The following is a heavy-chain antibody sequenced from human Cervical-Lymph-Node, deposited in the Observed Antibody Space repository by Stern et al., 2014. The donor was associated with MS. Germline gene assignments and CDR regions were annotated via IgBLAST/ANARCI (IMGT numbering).Heavy chain of an antibody. CDR1: GFSFANYW. D-gene: IGHD3-3*01. J-gene: IGHJ3*01. Sequence: EVQLVQSGPEVKKPGESLKISCKGSGFSFANYWIGWVRQMPGKGLEWMGIIFPGDSQTKYSPSFQGQVTISVDKSMSTAYLQWNSLKTSDTAMYYCARPFLEWSSSDPFDLWGQGTKVTVSS. V-gene: IGHV5-51*01. CDR3: ARPFLEWSSSDPFDL. CDR2: IFPGDSQT.